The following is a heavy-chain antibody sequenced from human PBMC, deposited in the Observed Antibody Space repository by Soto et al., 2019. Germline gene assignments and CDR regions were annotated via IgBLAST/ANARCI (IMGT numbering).Heavy chain of an antibody. J-gene: IGHJ4*02. CDR1: GGSISSYC. CDR3: ARHPSLLSSSWYYFDY. D-gene: IGHD6-13*01. Sequence: SETLSLPCTVAGGSISSYCWSWIRQPPGKGLEWIGYIYYSGSTNYNPSLKSRVTISVDTSKNQFSLKLSSVTAADTAVYYCARHPSLLSSSWYYFDYWGQGTLVTLSS. V-gene: IGHV4-59*08. CDR2: IYYSGST.